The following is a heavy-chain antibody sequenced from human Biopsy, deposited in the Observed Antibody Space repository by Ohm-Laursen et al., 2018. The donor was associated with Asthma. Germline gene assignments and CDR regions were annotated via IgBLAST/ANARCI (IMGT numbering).Heavy chain of an antibody. CDR2: IWYDGSNK. J-gene: IGHJ6*02. Sequence: SLRLSCAASGFTFSSYGLHWVRQAPGKGLEWVAVIWYDGSNKYYADSVKGRFTISRDNSKNTLYLQMNSLRAEDTAVYYCARSIYDFWSGYYGMDVWGQGTAVTVSS. V-gene: IGHV3-33*01. D-gene: IGHD3-3*01. CDR1: GFTFSSYG. CDR3: ARSIYDFWSGYYGMDV.